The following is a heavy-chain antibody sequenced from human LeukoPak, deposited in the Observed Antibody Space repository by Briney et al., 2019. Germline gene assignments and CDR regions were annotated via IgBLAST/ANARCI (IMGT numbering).Heavy chain of an antibody. Sequence: SVKVSCKASGGTFSSYAISWVRQAPGQGLEWVGRIIPILGIANYAQKFQGRVTITADKSTSTAYMELSSLRSEDTAVYYCAREVSFTMVRGPFDYWGQGTLVTVSS. V-gene: IGHV1-69*04. CDR3: AREVSFTMVRGPFDY. CDR1: GGTFSSYA. D-gene: IGHD3-10*01. J-gene: IGHJ4*02. CDR2: IIPILGIA.